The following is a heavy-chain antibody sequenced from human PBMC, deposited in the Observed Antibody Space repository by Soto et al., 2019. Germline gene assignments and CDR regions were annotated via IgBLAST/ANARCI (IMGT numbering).Heavy chain of an antibody. J-gene: IGHJ4*02. CDR1: GFAFSDYY. V-gene: IGHV3-11*05. CDR3: ARDRYVFDY. D-gene: IGHD5-12*01. CDR2: LSNSGTYT. Sequence: QVQLVQSGGGLVKPGGSLTLSCAASGFAFSDYYMTWIRQAPGKGLEGGSSLSNSGTYTNYADSVKGRFITSRDNAKNSLFLHLNSLRAEDTAVYFCARDRYVFDYWGQGALVTVSS.